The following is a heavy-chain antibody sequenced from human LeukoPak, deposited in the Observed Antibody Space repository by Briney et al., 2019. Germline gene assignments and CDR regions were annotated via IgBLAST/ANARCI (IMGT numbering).Heavy chain of an antibody. CDR2: ISYDGSNK. CDR1: GFTFSSYE. J-gene: IGHJ4*02. D-gene: IGHD5-24*01. CDR3: ARARFGYNRGPFDY. Sequence: GGSLRLSCAASGFTFSSYEMNWVRQAPGKGLEWVAFISYDGSNKHYADSVKGRFTISRDNSKNTLYLQMNSLRPEDTAVYYCARARFGYNRGPFDYWGQGILVTVSS. V-gene: IGHV3-30-3*01.